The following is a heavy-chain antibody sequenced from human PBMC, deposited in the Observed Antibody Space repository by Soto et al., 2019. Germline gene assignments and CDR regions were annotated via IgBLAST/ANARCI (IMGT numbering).Heavy chain of an antibody. CDR1: GFTFSSYG. D-gene: IGHD3-9*01. CDR2: ISYDGSNK. J-gene: IGHJ4*02. CDR3: AKDGMTYDILTGYSYIDF. Sequence: PGGSLRLSCAASGFTFSSYGMHWVRQAPGKGLEWVAVISYDGSNKYYADSVKGRFTISRDNSKNTLYLQMNSLRAEDTAVYYCAKDGMTYDILTGYSYIDFWGQGTLVTVSS. V-gene: IGHV3-30*18.